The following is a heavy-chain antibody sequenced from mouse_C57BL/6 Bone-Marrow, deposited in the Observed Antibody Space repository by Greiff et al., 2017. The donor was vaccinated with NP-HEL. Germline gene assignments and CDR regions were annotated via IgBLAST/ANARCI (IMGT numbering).Heavy chain of an antibody. CDR3: ARAQTAMDY. CDR1: GYTFTNYW. CDR2: IYPGGGYT. V-gene: IGHV1-63*01. Sequence: LVESGAELVRPGTSVKMSCKASGYTFTNYWIGWAKQRPGHGLEWIGDIYPGGGYTNYNEKFKGKATLTADKSSSTAYMQFSSLTSEDSAIYYCARAQTAMDYWGQGTSVTVSS. J-gene: IGHJ4*01.